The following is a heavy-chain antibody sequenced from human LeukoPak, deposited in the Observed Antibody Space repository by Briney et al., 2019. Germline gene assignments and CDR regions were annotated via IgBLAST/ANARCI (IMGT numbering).Heavy chain of an antibody. J-gene: IGHJ4*02. CDR3: ARAGSGWYVSDY. V-gene: IGHV1-8*01. CDR1: GYTFTSYD. CDR2: MNPNSGNT. D-gene: IGHD6-19*01. Sequence: GASVKVSCKASGYTFTSYDINWVRQATGQGLEWMGWMNPNSGNTGYAQKFQGRVTMTRNTSISTAYIELSSLRSEDTAVYYCARAGSGWYVSDYWGQGTLVTVSS.